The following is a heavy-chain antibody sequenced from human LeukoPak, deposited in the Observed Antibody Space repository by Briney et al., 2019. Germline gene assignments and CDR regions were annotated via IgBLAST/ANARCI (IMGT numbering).Heavy chain of an antibody. CDR1: GFTFDDYA. J-gene: IGHJ4*02. CDR2: ISWNSGSI. CDR3: ARTSGYSGSYDFWYFDY. D-gene: IGHD1-26*01. Sequence: GGSLRLSCAASGFTFDDYAMHWVRQAPGKGLEWVSGISWNSGSIGYADSVKGRFTISRDNSKNTLYLQMNSLRAEDTAVYYCARTSGYSGSYDFWYFDYWGQGTLVTVSS. V-gene: IGHV3-9*01.